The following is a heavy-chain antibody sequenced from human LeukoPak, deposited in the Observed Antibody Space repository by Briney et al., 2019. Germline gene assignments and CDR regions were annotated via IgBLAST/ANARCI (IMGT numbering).Heavy chain of an antibody. CDR1: GSTFSSYS. J-gene: IGHJ3*02. D-gene: IGHD6-19*01. CDR3: ARDSLAWLAEGDGAFDI. V-gene: IGHV3-21*04. CDR2: ISSSSSYI. Sequence: GGSLRLSCAASGSTFSSYSMNWVRQAPGKGLEWVSSISSSSSYIYYADSVKGRFTISRDNAKNSLYLQMNSLRSDDTAVYYCARDSLAWLAEGDGAFDIWGQGTMVTVSS.